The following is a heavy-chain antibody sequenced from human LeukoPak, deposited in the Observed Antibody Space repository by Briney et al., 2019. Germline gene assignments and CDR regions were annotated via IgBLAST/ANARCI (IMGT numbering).Heavy chain of an antibody. V-gene: IGHV4-34*01. J-gene: IGHJ5*02. Sequence: SETLPLTCAVSGWSFSGYYWNWIRRPPGKGLEWVGEISHSGRNNYNPSLKSRVTISVDRSKNQSSLELSSVTAADWAVYYCASSYCSGGGWYSVWFDPWGQGSLVTVSS. D-gene: IGHD2-15*01. CDR3: ASSYCSGGGWYSVWFDP. CDR1: GWSFSGYY. CDR2: ISHSGRN.